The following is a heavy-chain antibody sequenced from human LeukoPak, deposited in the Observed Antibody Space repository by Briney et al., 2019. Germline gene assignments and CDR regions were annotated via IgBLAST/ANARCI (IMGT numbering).Heavy chain of an antibody. CDR3: AKLVGATMTSDY. CDR1: GFTFSSYW. V-gene: IGHV3-74*01. D-gene: IGHD1-26*01. J-gene: IGHJ4*02. CDR2: INSDGSTT. Sequence: GGSLRLSCAASGFTFSSYWMYWVRQAPGKGLVWVSRINSDGSTTSYADSVKGRFTISRDNAKNTLYLQMNSLRAEDTAVYYCAKLVGATMTSDYWGQGILVTVS.